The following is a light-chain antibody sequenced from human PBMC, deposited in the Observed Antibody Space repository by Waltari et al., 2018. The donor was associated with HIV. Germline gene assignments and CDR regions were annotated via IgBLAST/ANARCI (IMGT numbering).Light chain of an antibody. CDR3: CSYAGNDTYV. CDR2: DVM. CDR1: SRDVGGSGY. V-gene: IGLV2-23*02. Sequence: QPALTQPASVSGSPGQSITISCTGSSRDVGGSGYVSWYQQHSGKVPKVLIYDVMRRLTGVSSRFSGSRSGNTASLRISGLQPEDEADYYCCSYAGNDTYVFGSGTMVTAL. J-gene: IGLJ1*01.